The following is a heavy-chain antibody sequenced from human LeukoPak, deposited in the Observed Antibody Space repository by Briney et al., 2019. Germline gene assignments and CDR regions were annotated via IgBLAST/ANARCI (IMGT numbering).Heavy chain of an antibody. D-gene: IGHD2-2*02. Sequence: SETLSLTCAVYGGSFSGYYWSWIRQHPGKGLEWIGYIYYSGSTYYNPSLKSRVTISVDTSKNQFSLKLSSVTAADTAVYYCAHTRGYCSSTSCYIGGWFDPWGQGTLVTVSS. CDR3: AHTRGYCSSTSCYIGGWFDP. CDR2: IYYSGST. V-gene: IGHV4-31*11. CDR1: GGSFSGYY. J-gene: IGHJ5*02.